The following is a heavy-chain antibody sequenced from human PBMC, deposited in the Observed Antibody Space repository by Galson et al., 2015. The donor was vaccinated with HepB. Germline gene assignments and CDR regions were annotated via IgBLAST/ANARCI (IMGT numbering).Heavy chain of an antibody. CDR2: IGGGGST. D-gene: IGHD3-16*01. Sequence: SLRLSCAASGFTFNSYAMTWVRQAPGKGLEWVAAIGGGGSTSYAESVKGRFTISRANSKNMVFLQMYSLGAEDTAVYYCAKGDVWGSAALNYGMDVWGQGTTVTVSS. CDR1: GFTFNSYA. J-gene: IGHJ6*02. V-gene: IGHV3-23*01. CDR3: AKGDVWGSAALNYGMDV.